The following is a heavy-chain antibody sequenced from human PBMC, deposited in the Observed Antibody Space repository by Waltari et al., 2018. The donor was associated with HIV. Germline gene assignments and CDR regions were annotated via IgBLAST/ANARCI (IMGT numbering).Heavy chain of an antibody. CDR3: AKETGLAAAGTGESFDY. D-gene: IGHD6-13*01. V-gene: IGHV3-74*01. CDR1: GFTFNRYS. Sequence: EVQLVESGGDLVQPGGSLRLTCAASGFTFNRYSMHWVRQAPGKGLVWVSRINNDGSSTSYADSVKGRFTISRDNAKNTVYLQMNSLRAEDTAVYYCAKETGLAAAGTGESFDYWGQGTLVTVSS. CDR2: INNDGSST. J-gene: IGHJ4*02.